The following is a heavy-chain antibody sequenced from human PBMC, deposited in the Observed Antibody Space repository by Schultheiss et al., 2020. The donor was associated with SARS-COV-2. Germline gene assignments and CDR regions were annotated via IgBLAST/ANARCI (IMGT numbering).Heavy chain of an antibody. V-gene: IGHV3-23*01. J-gene: IGHJ4*02. CDR1: GFTFSSYA. CDR3: AKIGWDRDRDY. CDR2: ISSSSYYI. D-gene: IGHD1-26*01. Sequence: GESLKISCAASGFTFSSYAMSWVRQAPGKGLEWVSSISSSSYYIYYADSVKGRFTISRDNSKNTLYLQMNSLRAEDTAVYYCAKIGWDRDRDYWGQGTLVTVSS.